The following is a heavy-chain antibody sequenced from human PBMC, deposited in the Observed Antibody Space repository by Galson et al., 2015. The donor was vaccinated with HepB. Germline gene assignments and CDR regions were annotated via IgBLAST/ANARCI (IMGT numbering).Heavy chain of an antibody. V-gene: IGHV4-4*02. D-gene: IGHD3-3*01. CDR3: ARDRVLEWSEVWGRPALQRWAVALIIIPINECKPLQGLS. Sequence: GSISSSNWWSWVRQPPGKGLEWIGEIYHSGSTNYNPSLKSRVTISVDKSKNQFSLKLSSVTAADTAVYYCARDRVLEWSEVWGRPALQRWAVALIIIPINECKPLQGLSWG. CDR1: GSISSSNW. CDR2: IYHSGST. J-gene: IGHJ5*01.